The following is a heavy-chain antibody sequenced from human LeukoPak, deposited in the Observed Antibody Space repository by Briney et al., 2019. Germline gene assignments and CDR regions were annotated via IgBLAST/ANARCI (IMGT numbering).Heavy chain of an antibody. CDR3: ARGHTAVTRHFDF. Sequence: GGSLRLSCAASRFTFSSYGMHWVRQAPGKGLEWVAFIRYDGSNKYYADSVKGRFTISRDNSKNTLYLQMNSLRAEDTAVYYCARGHTAVTRHFDFWGQGTLVTVSS. V-gene: IGHV3-30*02. CDR1: RFTFSSYG. J-gene: IGHJ4*02. D-gene: IGHD4-17*01. CDR2: IRYDGSNK.